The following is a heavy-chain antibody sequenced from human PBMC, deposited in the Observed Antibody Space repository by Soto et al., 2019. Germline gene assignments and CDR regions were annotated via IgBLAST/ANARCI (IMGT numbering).Heavy chain of an antibody. D-gene: IGHD4-4*01. CDR1: GFTFASYG. Sequence: LVESGGRVVRPGRSLTLSCAASGFTFASYGMHWVLQAPGKGLVWVATVSFDSKNKYYIDSVEGRFTISRDNSENTLSLQMNRLRNEDTAVYYCAKESVEATYSFYGLDVWGPGTTVTVSS. V-gene: IGHV3-30*18. CDR3: AKESVEATYSFYGLDV. CDR2: VSFDSKNK. J-gene: IGHJ6*02.